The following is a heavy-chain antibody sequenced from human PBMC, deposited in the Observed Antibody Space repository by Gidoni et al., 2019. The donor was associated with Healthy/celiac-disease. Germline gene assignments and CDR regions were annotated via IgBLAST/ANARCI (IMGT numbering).Heavy chain of an antibody. CDR2: ISSSGSTI. D-gene: IGHD3-22*01. J-gene: IGHJ3*02. CDR3: ARFTYYYDSVDAFDI. Sequence: QVQLVESGGGLVKPGGSLRLSCATSGFTFSAYYMSWIRQAPGKGLEWVSYISSSGSTIYYAESVKGRFTISRDNAKNSLYLQMNSLRAEDTAVYYCARFTYYYDSVDAFDIWGQGKMVTVSS. CDR1: GFTFSAYY. V-gene: IGHV3-11*01.